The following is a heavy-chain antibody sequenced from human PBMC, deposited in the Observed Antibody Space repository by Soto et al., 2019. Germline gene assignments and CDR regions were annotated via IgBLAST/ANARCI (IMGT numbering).Heavy chain of an antibody. V-gene: IGHV4-30-4*02. CDR2: IYYSGRA. J-gene: IGHJ4*02. Sequence: SDSPSLTRTVSGGSINNDRYYWRWIRQPPGKGLEWIGYIYYSGRAYYNPSLKSRVTISVDSSNNQFSLQLTSVSAADTAVYYCARGGAIADFYFDDWGQGTRVTVSS. CDR1: GGSINNDRYY. D-gene: IGHD6-13*01. CDR3: ARGGAIADFYFDD.